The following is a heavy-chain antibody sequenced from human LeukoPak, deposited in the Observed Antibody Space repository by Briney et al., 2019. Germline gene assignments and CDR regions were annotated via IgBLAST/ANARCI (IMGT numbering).Heavy chain of an antibody. Sequence: SETLSLTCVVYGGSFSDYYWSWVRQPPGKGLEWIGYIYYSGSTYYNPSLKSRVTISVDTSKNQFSLKLSSVTAADTAVYYCARVPAAIGGFDPWGQGTLVTVSS. CDR1: GGSFSDYY. CDR2: IYYSGST. V-gene: IGHV4-30-4*08. CDR3: ARVPAAIGGFDP. J-gene: IGHJ5*02. D-gene: IGHD2-2*01.